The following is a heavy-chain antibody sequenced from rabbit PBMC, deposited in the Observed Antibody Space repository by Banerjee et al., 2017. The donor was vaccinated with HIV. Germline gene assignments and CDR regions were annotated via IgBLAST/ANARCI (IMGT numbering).Heavy chain of an antibody. J-gene: IGHJ4*01. D-gene: IGHD6-1*01. CDR2: IDAGSNGNT. Sequence: QQQLEESGGGLVKPGGSLTLTCTASGFSFSSSYWICWIRQAPGKGLEWIACIDAGSNGNTYYASWAKGRFTVSKTSSTTVTLQMTSLTAADTATYFCAREEYVGYGYANLWGPGTLVTVS. V-gene: IGHV1S45*01. CDR3: AREEYVGYGYANL. CDR1: GFSFSSSYW.